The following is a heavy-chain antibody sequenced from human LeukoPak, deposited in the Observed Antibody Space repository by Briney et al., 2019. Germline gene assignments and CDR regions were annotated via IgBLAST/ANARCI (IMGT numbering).Heavy chain of an antibody. J-gene: IGHJ5*02. CDR2: IYTSGST. Sequence: SQTLSLTCTVSGGSISSGSYYWSWIRQPAGKGLEWIGRIYTSGSTNYNPSLKSRVTISVDTSKNQFSLKLSSVTAADTAVYYCARDFQYYYGSGSYSWWFDPWGQGTLVTVSS. CDR3: ARDFQYYYGSGSYSWWFDP. CDR1: GGSISSGSYY. V-gene: IGHV4-61*02. D-gene: IGHD3-10*01.